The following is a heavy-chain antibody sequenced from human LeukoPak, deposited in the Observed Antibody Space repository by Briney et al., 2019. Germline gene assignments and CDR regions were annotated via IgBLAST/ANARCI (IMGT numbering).Heavy chain of an antibody. CDR1: GFTFSSYA. CDR3: AKELVAAAGPSHKYYYYGMDV. CDR2: ITGSGIST. J-gene: IGHJ6*02. V-gene: IGHV3-NL1*01. D-gene: IGHD6-13*01. Sequence: GRSLRLSCAASGFTFSSYAMHWVRQAPGKGLEWVSGITGSGISTYYADSVKGRFTISRDNSKNTLYLQMNSLRAEDTAVYYCAKELVAAAGPSHKYYYYGMDVWGQGTTVTVSS.